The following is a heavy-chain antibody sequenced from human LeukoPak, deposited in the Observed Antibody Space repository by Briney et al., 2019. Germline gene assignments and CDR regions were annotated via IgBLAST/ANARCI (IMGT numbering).Heavy chain of an antibody. V-gene: IGHV3-11*06. J-gene: IGHJ4*02. CDR3: ARLGGGTYYYDTSDPPDY. CDR1: GFTFSDYY. D-gene: IGHD3-22*01. Sequence: PGGSLRPSCVASGFTFSDYYMSWIRQAPGKGLEWVSYSSSSSSYTNYADSVKGRFTISRDNAKNSLSLQMNSLSAEDTAVYYCARLGGGTYYYDTSDPPDYWGQGTLVTVSS. CDR2: SSSSSSYT.